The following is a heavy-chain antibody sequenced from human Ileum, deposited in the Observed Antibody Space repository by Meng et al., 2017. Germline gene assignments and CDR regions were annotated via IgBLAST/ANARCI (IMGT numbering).Heavy chain of an antibody. Sequence: SCAISGDSVSSNSVTWNWIRQSPSRGLEWLGRTYYRSKWYNDYAVSVKSRITINPDTSKNQFSLQLNSVTPEDTAVYYCARVPRIAAAGSLFGYWGQGTLVTVSS. J-gene: IGHJ4*02. D-gene: IGHD6-13*01. CDR1: GDSVSSNSVT. CDR2: TYYRSKWYN. V-gene: IGHV6-1*01. CDR3: ARVPRIAAAGSLFGY.